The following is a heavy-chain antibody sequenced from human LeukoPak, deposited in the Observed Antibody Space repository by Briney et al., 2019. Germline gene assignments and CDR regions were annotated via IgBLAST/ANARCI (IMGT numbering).Heavy chain of an antibody. J-gene: IGHJ4*02. CDR2: ISASGP. CDR1: GFTFSRLA. V-gene: IGHV3-23*01. D-gene: IGHD5-18*01. CDR3: ARDRGYSVKALTY. Sequence: GSLRLSCAASGFTFSRLAMTWVRQAPGKGLEWVSTISASGPYYADAVRGRFTISRDNSRNTLSLQMDSLRAEDTAVYYCARDRGYSVKALTYWGQGTLVTVSS.